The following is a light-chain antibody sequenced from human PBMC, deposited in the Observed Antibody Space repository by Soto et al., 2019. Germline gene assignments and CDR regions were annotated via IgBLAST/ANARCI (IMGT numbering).Light chain of an antibody. V-gene: IGLV2-11*01. CDR1: SIDVGGYNY. J-gene: IGLJ1*01. CDR3: CSYAGSPYV. Sequence: QSVLTQPRSVSGSPGQSVAISCTGTSIDVGGYNYVSWYQQHPGKAPKLMIYDVSKRPSGVPDRFSGSESGNTASLTISGLQAEDEADYYCCSYAGSPYVFGTGTKVTVL. CDR2: DVS.